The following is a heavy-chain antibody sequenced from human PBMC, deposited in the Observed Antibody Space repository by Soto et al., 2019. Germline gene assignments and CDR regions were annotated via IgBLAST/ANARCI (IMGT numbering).Heavy chain of an antibody. V-gene: IGHV1-24*01. CDR3: ARVLAANDAFDI. D-gene: IGHD2-15*01. Sequence: ASVKVSCKVSGYTLTELSMHWVRQAPGKGLEWMGGFDPEDGETIYAQKFQGRVTMTEDTSTDTVYMELSSLRSEDTAVYYCARVLAANDAFDIWGQGTMVTVSS. CDR1: GYTLTELS. J-gene: IGHJ3*02. CDR2: FDPEDGET.